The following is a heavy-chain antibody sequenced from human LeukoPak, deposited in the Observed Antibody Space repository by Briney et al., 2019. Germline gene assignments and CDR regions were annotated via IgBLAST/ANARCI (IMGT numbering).Heavy chain of an antibody. CDR1: RFNVNNYW. CDR2: ISADGGST. CDR3: AREQFSHTSNYFDN. J-gene: IGHJ4*02. Sequence: GGSLRLSCAASRFNVNNYWMHWVRQALANGLEWVSLISADGGSTFYADSVKGRFTISRDNNNNSLSLQMNSLTTEDTAFYYCAREQFSHTSNYFDNWGQGLLVTVSS. D-gene: IGHD5-24*01. V-gene: IGHV3-43*01.